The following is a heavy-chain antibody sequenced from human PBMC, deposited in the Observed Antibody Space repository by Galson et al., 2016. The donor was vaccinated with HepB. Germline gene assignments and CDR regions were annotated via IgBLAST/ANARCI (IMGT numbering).Heavy chain of an antibody. CDR3: ARDPSGHCSSTSCYGEGWFDP. CDR1: GFTLSSYA. Sequence: SLRLSCAASGFTLSSYAMHWVRQAPGKGLEWVAVISYDGSNKYYADSVKGRFTISRDNSKNMLYLQMNSLRAEDTAVYYCARDPSGHCSSTSCYGEGWFDPWGQGTLVTVSS. J-gene: IGHJ5*02. CDR2: ISYDGSNK. D-gene: IGHD2-2*01. V-gene: IGHV3-30-3*01.